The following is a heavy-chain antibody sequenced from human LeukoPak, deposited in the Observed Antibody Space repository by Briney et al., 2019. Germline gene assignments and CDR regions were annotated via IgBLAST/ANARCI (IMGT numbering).Heavy chain of an antibody. J-gene: IGHJ4*02. V-gene: IGHV1-18*01. CDR1: GLTFSNYG. Sequence: PMASVKVSCKASGLTFSNYGITWVRQAPGQGLEWVGWISAYDGNTNYAQKLQGRVTMTTDTSTSTAYMELRSLRSDDTAVYYCARDLQQLPDYWGQGTLVTVSS. CDR2: ISAYDGNT. CDR3: ARDLQQLPDY. D-gene: IGHD6-13*01.